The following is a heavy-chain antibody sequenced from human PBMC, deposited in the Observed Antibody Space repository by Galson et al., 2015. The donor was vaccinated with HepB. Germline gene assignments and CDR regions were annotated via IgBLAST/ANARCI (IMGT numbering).Heavy chain of an antibody. Sequence: SLRLSCAASGFTFSSYAMHWVRQAPGKGLEWVAVISYDGSNKYYADSVKGRFTISRDNSKNTLYLQMNSLRAEDTAVYYCASPPYSNPLYYYGMDVWGQGTTVTVSS. CDR2: ISYDGSNK. CDR3: ASPPYSNPLYYYGMDV. J-gene: IGHJ6*02. D-gene: IGHD4-11*01. V-gene: IGHV3-30-3*01. CDR1: GFTFSSYA.